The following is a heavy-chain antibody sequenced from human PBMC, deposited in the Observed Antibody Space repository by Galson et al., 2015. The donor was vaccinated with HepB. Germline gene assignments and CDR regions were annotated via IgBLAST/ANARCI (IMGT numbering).Heavy chain of an antibody. D-gene: IGHD2-21*02. CDR3: ARDTSDCGGDCYSDGMDV. J-gene: IGHJ6*02. Sequence: SLRLSCAASGFTFSSYGMHWVRQAPGKGLEWVAVIWYDGSNKYYADSVKGRFTISRDNSKNTLYLQMNSLRAEDTAVYYCARDTSDCGGDCYSDGMDVWGQGTTVTVSS. CDR1: GFTFSSYG. CDR2: IWYDGSNK. V-gene: IGHV3-33*01.